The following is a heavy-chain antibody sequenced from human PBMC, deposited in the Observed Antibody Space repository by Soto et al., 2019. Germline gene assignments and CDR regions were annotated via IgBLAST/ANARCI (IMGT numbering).Heavy chain of an antibody. V-gene: IGHV3-74*01. Sequence: LSLTCAASGFTFSSYWMHWVRQAPGKGLVWVSRINSDGSSTSYADSVKGRFTISGDNAKNTLYLQMNSLRAEDTAVYYCARVRRSNWEAYYFDYWGQGTLVTVSS. D-gene: IGHD7-27*01. J-gene: IGHJ4*02. CDR2: INSDGSST. CDR3: ARVRRSNWEAYYFDY. CDR1: GFTFSSYW.